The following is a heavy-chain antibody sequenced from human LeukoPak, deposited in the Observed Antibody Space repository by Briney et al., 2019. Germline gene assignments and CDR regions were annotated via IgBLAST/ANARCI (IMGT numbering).Heavy chain of an antibody. CDR2: IYHSGST. CDR1: GYSISSGYY. Sequence: KASETLSLTCTVSGYSISSGYYWGWIRQPPGKGLEWIGSIYHSGSTYYNPSLKSRVTISVDTSKNQFSLKLSSVTAADTAVYYCARDKLIWEGGYNSEGVFNYYYMDVWGKGTTVTVSS. V-gene: IGHV4-38-2*02. CDR3: ARDKLIWEGGYNSEGVFNYYYMDV. J-gene: IGHJ6*03. D-gene: IGHD5-24*01.